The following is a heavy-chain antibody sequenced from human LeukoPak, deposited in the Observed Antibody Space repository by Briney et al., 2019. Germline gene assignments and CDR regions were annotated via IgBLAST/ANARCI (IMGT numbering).Heavy chain of an antibody. Sequence: QPGGSLRLSCAASGFTFSSYAMSWVRQAPGKGLEWVSTISGSGGTTYYADSVKGRFTFSRDNSKNTLYLQVNSLRAEDSAVYYCAKDVAFSSGPNYFDYWGQGTLVTVSS. CDR1: GFTFSSYA. V-gene: IGHV3-23*01. D-gene: IGHD6-19*01. CDR3: AKDVAFSSGPNYFDY. CDR2: ISGSGGTT. J-gene: IGHJ4*02.